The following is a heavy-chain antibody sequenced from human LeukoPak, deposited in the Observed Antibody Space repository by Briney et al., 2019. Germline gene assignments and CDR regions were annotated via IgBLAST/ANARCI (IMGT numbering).Heavy chain of an antibody. Sequence: SETLSLTCTVSGGSTSSSSYYWGWIRQPPGKGLEWIGSIYYSGSTYYNPSLKSRVTISVDTSKNQFSLKLSSVTAADTAVYYCARDAPVDWSDLFDYWGQGTLVTVSS. CDR1: GGSTSSSSYY. V-gene: IGHV4-39*07. CDR2: IYYSGST. J-gene: IGHJ4*02. CDR3: ARDAPVDWSDLFDY. D-gene: IGHD1-1*01.